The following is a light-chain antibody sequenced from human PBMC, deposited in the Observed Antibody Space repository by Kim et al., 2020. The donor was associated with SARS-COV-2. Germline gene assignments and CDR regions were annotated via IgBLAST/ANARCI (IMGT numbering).Light chain of an antibody. Sequence: QSVLTQPPSASGTPGQRVTISCSGSSSNIGSDYVYWYRQLPGTAPKLFIYRNSQRPSGVPDRFSGSKSGTSASLAISGLRFEDEAEYYCAVWDESLSGWLFGGGTQLTVL. CDR1: SSNIGSDY. CDR2: RNS. V-gene: IGLV1-47*01. J-gene: IGLJ3*02. CDR3: AVWDESLSGWL.